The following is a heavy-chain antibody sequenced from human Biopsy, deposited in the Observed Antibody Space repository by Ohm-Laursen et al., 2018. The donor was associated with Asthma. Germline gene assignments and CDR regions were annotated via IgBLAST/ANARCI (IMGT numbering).Heavy chain of an antibody. CDR3: ARIRQCYCGPSSWLNYGVDV. Sequence: PTQTLTLTCTFSGFSLSTRAMCVTWIRQPPGKALEWLALFDSHAAKYYNRSLRTRLTISKGTSKNLVVLTMTNMDPVDTATYYCARIRQCYCGPSSWLNYGVDVWGQGTTVTVSS. CDR2: FDSHAAK. D-gene: IGHD2-21*01. CDR1: GFSLSTRAMC. J-gene: IGHJ6*02. V-gene: IGHV2-70*01.